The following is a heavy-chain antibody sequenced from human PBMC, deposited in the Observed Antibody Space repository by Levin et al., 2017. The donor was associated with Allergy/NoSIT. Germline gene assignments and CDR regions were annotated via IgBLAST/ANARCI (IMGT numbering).Heavy chain of an antibody. Sequence: LSLTCAASGFSFRSFGMNWVRQAPGKGLEWVAVISYDGSDKYYADSVKGRFTISRDNSKSTLYLQMNSLRPEDTAVYYCAKDLAFGTSSWSFDYWGQGILVTVSS. CDR2: ISYDGSDK. CDR3: AKDLAFGTSSWSFDY. J-gene: IGHJ4*02. V-gene: IGHV3-30*18. CDR1: GFSFRSFG. D-gene: IGHD6-13*01.